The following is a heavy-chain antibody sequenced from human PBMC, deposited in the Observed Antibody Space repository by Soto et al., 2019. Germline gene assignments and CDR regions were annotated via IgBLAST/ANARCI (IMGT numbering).Heavy chain of an antibody. CDR3: ARWGTTSGLDV. Sequence: QVQLVESGGGVVQPGTSLRVSCVGSGFTFRSYVIHGVRQAPGKGLEWVALTSYDGSDKYYGDSVRGRFTISRDNSRNTVDLQMDSLRLEDTALYYCARWGTTSGLDVWGQGTLVSV. CDR1: GFTFRSYV. V-gene: IGHV3-33*05. J-gene: IGHJ1*01. D-gene: IGHD3-16*01. CDR2: TSYDGSDK.